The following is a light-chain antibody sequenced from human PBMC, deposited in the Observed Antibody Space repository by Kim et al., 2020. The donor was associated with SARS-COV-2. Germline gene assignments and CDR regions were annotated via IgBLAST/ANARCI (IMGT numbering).Light chain of an antibody. V-gene: IGLV2-23*02. Sequence: QSALTQPASVSGSPGQSITISCTGTSSDVGSYNLVSWYQQHPGRAPKLMIYDVSKRPSGVSNRFSGSKSGNTASLTISGLQADDEADYYCCSYAGSSTCGFGTGTKVTVL. CDR3: CSYAGSSTCG. CDR2: DVS. J-gene: IGLJ1*01. CDR1: SSDVGSYNL.